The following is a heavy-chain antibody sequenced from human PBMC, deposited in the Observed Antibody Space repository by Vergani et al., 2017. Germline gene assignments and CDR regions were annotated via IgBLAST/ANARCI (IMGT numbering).Heavy chain of an antibody. J-gene: IGHJ6*02. V-gene: IGHV1-46*01. D-gene: IGHD2-15*01. CDR1: GYTFTSYY. Sequence: QVQLVQSGAEVKKPGASVKVSCKASGYTFTSYYMHWVRQAPGQGLEWMGIINPSGGSTSYAQKFQGRVTMTRDTSTSTVYMELSSLRSEDTAVYYCARGAYCSGGSCQTYYYYYGMDVWGQGTTVTVSS. CDR2: INPSGGST. CDR3: ARGAYCSGGSCQTYYYYYGMDV.